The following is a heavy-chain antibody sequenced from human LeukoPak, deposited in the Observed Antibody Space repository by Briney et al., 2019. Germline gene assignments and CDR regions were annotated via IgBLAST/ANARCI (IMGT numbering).Heavy chain of an antibody. CDR2: ISGSGGST. Sequence: PGGSLRLSRVASEFTFSSYAMSWVRQAPGKGLEGVSTISGSGGSTYYTDSMKGRFTISRDNSKNTLFLQMNRLRAEDTAVYYCAKTFAVTTNIDYWGQGTLVTVSS. J-gene: IGHJ4*02. CDR3: AKTFAVTTNIDY. CDR1: EFTFSSYA. V-gene: IGHV3-23*01. D-gene: IGHD4-17*01.